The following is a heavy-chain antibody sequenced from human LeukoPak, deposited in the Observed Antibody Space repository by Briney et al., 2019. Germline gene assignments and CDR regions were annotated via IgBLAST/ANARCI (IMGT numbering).Heavy chain of an antibody. CDR2: INPSGGST. CDR3: ARDGDYYDSSGYYYSYAFDI. CDR1: GYTFTSYY. Sequence: ASVKVSCKASGYTFTSYYMHWVRQAPGQGLEWMGIINPSGGSTSYAQKFQGRVTITTDESTSTAYMELSSLRSEDTAVYYCARDGDYYDSSGYYYSYAFDIWGQGTMVTVSS. J-gene: IGHJ3*02. D-gene: IGHD3-22*01. V-gene: IGHV1-46*01.